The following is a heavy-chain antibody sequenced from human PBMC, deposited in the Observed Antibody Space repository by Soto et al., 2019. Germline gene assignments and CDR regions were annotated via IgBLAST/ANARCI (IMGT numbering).Heavy chain of an antibody. CDR2: TYHDGRT. CDR3: ARGGGDCDRTKCYPAGDY. Sequence: QVQLQESGPGLVKSSGTLSLTCAVSGGSITSSNWWGWVRQPPGRGLEWIGETYHDGRTNYAPSLKGRVTISLDKSKNQYSLKLTSVTAADTAVYYCARGGGDCDRTKCYPAGDYWGQGTLVTVSS. V-gene: IGHV4-4*02. D-gene: IGHD2-2*01. CDR1: GGSITSSNW. J-gene: IGHJ4*02.